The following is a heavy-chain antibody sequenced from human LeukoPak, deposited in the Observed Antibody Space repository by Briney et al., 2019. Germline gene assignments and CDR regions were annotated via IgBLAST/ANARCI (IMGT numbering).Heavy chain of an antibody. Sequence: GASVKVSCKASGGTFSSYAISWVRQAPGQGLEWMGRFIPILGIANYAQKFQGRVTITADKSTSTAYMELSSLRSEDTAVYYCARQMGAGTSTIASRAFDIWGQGTMVTVSS. V-gene: IGHV1-69*04. CDR2: FIPILGIA. CDR1: GGTFSSYA. J-gene: IGHJ3*02. D-gene: IGHD3-16*01. CDR3: ARQMGAGTSTIASRAFDI.